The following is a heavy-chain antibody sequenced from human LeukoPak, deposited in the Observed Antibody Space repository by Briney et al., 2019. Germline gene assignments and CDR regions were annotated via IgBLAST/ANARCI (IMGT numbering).Heavy chain of an antibody. D-gene: IGHD3-22*01. V-gene: IGHV3-23*01. CDR3: AKAPMYDSTGYYRELDY. CDR1: GFTFTSYA. J-gene: IGHJ4*02. CDR2: IGVNDGDT. Sequence: GGSLRLSCAASGFTFTSYAMTWVRQAPGKGLEWVSSIGVNDGDTYYADSVKGRFTISRDDSKNTLYLQLNSLRAEDTAVYYCAKAPMYDSTGYYRELDYWGQGTLVTVSS.